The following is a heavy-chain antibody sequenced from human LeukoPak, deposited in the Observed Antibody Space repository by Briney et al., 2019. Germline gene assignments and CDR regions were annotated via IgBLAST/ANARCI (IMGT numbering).Heavy chain of an antibody. V-gene: IGHV6-1*01. Sequence: SQTLSLTCAISGDSVSSNSAAWNWITQSPSRGLEWLGRTYYRSKWYNDYAVSVKSRITNNPDTSKNQFSLQLNSVAPEDTAVYYCARSLGYCSGGSCYPHDNFDYWGQGTLVTVSS. J-gene: IGHJ4*02. D-gene: IGHD2-15*01. CDR3: ARSLGYCSGGSCYPHDNFDY. CDR1: GDSVSSNSAA. CDR2: TYYRSKWYN.